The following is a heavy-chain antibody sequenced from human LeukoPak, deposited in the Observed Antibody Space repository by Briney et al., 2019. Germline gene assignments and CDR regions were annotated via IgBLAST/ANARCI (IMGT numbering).Heavy chain of an antibody. CDR1: GGSISSYH. CDR2: IYYSGST. J-gene: IGHJ3*02. D-gene: IGHD3-3*01. CDR3: ARGRFLDAFDI. Sequence: SETLSLTCTVSGGSISSYHWSWIRQPPGKGLEWIGYIYYSGSTKYKPSLKSRVTISVDTSKNQFSLKLSSVTAADTAVYYCARGRFLDAFDIWGQGTMVTVSS. V-gene: IGHV4-59*01.